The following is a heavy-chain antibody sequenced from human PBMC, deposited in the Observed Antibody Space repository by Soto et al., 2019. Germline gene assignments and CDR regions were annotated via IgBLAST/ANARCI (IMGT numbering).Heavy chain of an antibody. Sequence: QLQLQESGPGLVKPSETLSLTCTVSGGSITGSSYYWGWIRQPPGKGLEWIGSIYYSGSTYYNPSLESRVTISGDTSKNQISLKLSSVTAADTAVYYCASIYCSGGRCYGYYYLDVWGKGTTVTVSS. CDR2: IYYSGST. CDR1: GGSITGSSYY. V-gene: IGHV4-39*01. D-gene: IGHD2-15*01. J-gene: IGHJ6*03. CDR3: ASIYCSGGRCYGYYYLDV.